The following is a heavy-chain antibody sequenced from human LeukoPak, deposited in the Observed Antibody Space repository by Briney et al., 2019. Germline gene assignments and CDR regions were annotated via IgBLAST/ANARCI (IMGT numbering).Heavy chain of an antibody. CDR3: ARDENMARGVPNWFAP. D-gene: IGHD3-10*01. V-gene: IGHV1-3*01. CDR2: INGANGNT. Sequence: ASVKVSCRASGFTFTNYAIHWVRQAPGQRLEWMGWINGANGNTKYSQKLQGRVTITRDSTASTAYMDLSSLTSEDTAVYYCARDENMARGVPNWFAPWGQGTLVIVSS. J-gene: IGHJ5*02. CDR1: GFTFTNYA.